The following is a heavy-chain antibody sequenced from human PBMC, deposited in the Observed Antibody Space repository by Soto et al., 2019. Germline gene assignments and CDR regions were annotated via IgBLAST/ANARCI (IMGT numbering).Heavy chain of an antibody. V-gene: IGHV3-33*01. J-gene: IGHJ3*02. CDR1: GFTFSSYG. CDR3: AREWWCFVEQTNEAFDI. Sequence: QVQLVESGGGVVQPGRSLRLSCAASGFTFSSYGMHWVRQAPGKGLEWVAVIWYDGSNKYYADSVKGRFTISRDNSKNTLYLQMSSLRAEDTAVYYCAREWWCFVEQTNEAFDIWGQGTMVTVSS. CDR2: IWYDGSNK. D-gene: IGHD2-21*01.